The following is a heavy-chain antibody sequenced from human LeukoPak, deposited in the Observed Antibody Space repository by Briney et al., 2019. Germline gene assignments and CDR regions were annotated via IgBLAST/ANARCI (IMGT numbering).Heavy chain of an antibody. CDR3: AKCILTGYYKGYMDV. CDR1: GFTFSSYS. D-gene: IGHD3-9*01. Sequence: GGSLRLSCAASGFTFSSYSMNWVRQAPGKGLEWVSSISSSSSYIYYADSVKGRFTISRDNAKNSLYLQMNSLRAEDTAVYYCAKCILTGYYKGYMDVWGKGTTVTISS. J-gene: IGHJ6*03. CDR2: ISSSSSYI. V-gene: IGHV3-21*04.